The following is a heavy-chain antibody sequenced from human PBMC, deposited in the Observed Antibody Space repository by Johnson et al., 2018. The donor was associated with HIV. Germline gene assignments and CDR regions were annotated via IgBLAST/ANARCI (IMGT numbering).Heavy chain of an antibody. CDR2: INWNGDNT. V-gene: IGHV3-20*04. CDR3: TRSIAATGRDALDI. Sequence: MLLVESGGGVVQPGRSLRLSCAASGFTFSSYGMSWVRQVPGKGLEWVSGINWNGDNTGYADSLKGRFTISRDNAKNSLYLQMNSLKTEDTAVYYCTRSIAATGRDALDIWGQGTMVTVSS. D-gene: IGHD6-13*01. J-gene: IGHJ3*02. CDR1: GFTFSSYG.